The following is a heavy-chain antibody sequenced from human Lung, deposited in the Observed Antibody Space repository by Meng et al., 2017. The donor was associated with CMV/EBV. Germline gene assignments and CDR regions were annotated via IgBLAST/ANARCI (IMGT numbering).Heavy chain of an antibody. CDR2: INHSGST. CDR1: GGSFSGYY. J-gene: IGHJ2*01. D-gene: IGHD1-26*01. Sequence: LXCAVYGGSFSGYYWSWIRQPPGKGLEWIGEINHSGSTNYNPSLKSRVTISVDTSKNQFSLKLSSVTAADTAVYYCSGHWWETTHNWYFDLWGRGNXV. CDR3: SGHWWETTHNWYFDL. V-gene: IGHV4-34*01.